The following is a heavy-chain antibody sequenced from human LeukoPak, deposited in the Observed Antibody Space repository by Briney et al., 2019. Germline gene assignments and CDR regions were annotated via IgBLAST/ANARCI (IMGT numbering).Heavy chain of an antibody. Sequence: GGSRRLSCAASGFTLSNYWMHWVRQAPGKGLVWVSRINADGSSASYADSVKGRFTISRDNAKNTLYLQMNSLRAEDTAMYYCARDYGRSRDYGMDVWGQGTTVTVSS. J-gene: IGHJ6*02. CDR3: ARDYGRSRDYGMDV. CDR2: INADGSSA. CDR1: GFTLSNYW. D-gene: IGHD3-10*01. V-gene: IGHV3-74*01.